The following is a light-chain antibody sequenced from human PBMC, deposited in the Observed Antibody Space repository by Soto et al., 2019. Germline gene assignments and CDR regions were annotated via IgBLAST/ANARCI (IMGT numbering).Light chain of an antibody. V-gene: IGKV3D-15*01. J-gene: IGKJ5*01. Sequence: EIVMTQSPATLSVSPGEGATVSCRASQSVSSHLAWYQHKPGQAPRLLFYDASTRAAGIPDRFSGSGSGTDFTLTITRLEPEDSAVYFCQQYTGPPTTFGQGTRLEI. CDR1: QSVSSH. CDR3: QQYTGPPTT. CDR2: DAS.